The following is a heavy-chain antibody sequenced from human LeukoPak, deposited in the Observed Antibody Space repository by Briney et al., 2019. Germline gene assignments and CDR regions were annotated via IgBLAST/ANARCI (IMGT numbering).Heavy chain of an antibody. D-gene: IGHD3-22*01. CDR2: VYSTGST. CDR1: GGTINEYY. Sequence: SETLSLTCTVSGGTINEYYWSRIRQPAGKGLEWIGHVYSTGSTNYNPSFKSRVTMSVDMSKNQFSLKLTSVTAADTAVYYCARGGWLPPDFWGQGTLVIVSS. V-gene: IGHV4-4*07. CDR3: ARGGWLPPDF. J-gene: IGHJ4*02.